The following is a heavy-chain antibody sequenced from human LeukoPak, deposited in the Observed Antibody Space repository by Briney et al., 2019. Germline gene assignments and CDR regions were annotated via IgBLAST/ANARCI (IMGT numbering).Heavy chain of an antibody. J-gene: IGHJ4*02. CDR1: GFTFDDYA. CDR2: ISWNSGSI. V-gene: IGHV3-9*01. Sequence: GRSLRLSCAASGFTFDDYAMHWVRQAPGKGLEWVSGISWNSGSIGYADSVKGRFTISRDNAKNSLYLQMNSLRAEDTAVYYCATRAATNWGQGTLVTVSS. D-gene: IGHD2-15*01. CDR3: ATRAATN.